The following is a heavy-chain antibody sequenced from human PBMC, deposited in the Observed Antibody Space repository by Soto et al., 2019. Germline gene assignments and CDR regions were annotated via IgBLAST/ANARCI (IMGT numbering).Heavy chain of an antibody. D-gene: IGHD2-2*01. CDR2: ISAYNGNT. CDR1: GYTFTSYG. CDR3: ARVHIVVVPAAIVADYYYYMDV. Sequence: ASVKVSCKASGYTFTSYGISWVRQAPGQGLEWMGWISAYNGNTNYAQKLQGRVTMTTDTSTSTAYMELRSLRSDDTAVYYCARVHIVVVPAAIVADYYYYMDVWGKGTTVTVSS. V-gene: IGHV1-18*01. J-gene: IGHJ6*03.